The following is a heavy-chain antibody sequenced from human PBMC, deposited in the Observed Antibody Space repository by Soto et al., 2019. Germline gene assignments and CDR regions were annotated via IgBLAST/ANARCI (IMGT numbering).Heavy chain of an antibody. J-gene: IGHJ3*02. Sequence: SETLSLTCAVYGGSFSGYYWSWIRQPPGKGLEWIGEINHSGSTNYNPSLKSRVTISVDTSKNQFSLKLSSVTAADTAVYYCARGRFGRTFDIWGQGTMVTVSS. V-gene: IGHV4-34*01. CDR1: GGSFSGYY. CDR2: INHSGST. CDR3: ARGRFGRTFDI. D-gene: IGHD3-10*01.